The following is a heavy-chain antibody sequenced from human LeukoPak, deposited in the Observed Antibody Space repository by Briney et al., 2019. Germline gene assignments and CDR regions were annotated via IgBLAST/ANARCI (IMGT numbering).Heavy chain of an antibody. V-gene: IGHV3-30-3*01. CDR1: GFTFSSYA. D-gene: IGHD3-10*01. Sequence: GGSLRLSCAASGFTFSSYAMHWVRQAPGKGLEWVAVTSYDGSNKYYADSVKGRFTISRDNSKNTLYLQMNSLRAEDTAVYYCASALLWLGEPIDYWGQGTLVTVSS. J-gene: IGHJ4*02. CDR3: ASALLWLGEPIDY. CDR2: TSYDGSNK.